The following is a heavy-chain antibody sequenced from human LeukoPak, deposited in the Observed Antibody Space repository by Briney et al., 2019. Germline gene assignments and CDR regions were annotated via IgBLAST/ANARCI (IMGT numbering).Heavy chain of an antibody. D-gene: IGHD4-17*01. CDR1: GYTFTGYY. CDR3: ARATTYYGDPLDYYYYMDV. J-gene: IGHJ6*03. Sequence: ASVKVSCKASGYTFTGYYMHWVRQAPGQGLEWMGWINPNSGGTNYAQKFQGRVTMTRDTSISTAYIELSRLRSDDTAVYYCARATTYYGDPLDYYYYMDVWGKGTTVTVSS. V-gene: IGHV1-2*02. CDR2: INPNSGGT.